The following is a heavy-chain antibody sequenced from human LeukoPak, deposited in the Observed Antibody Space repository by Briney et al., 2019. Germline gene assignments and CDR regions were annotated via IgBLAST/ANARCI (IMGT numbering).Heavy chain of an antibody. CDR1: GGTFSSYA. CDR2: IIPILGIA. V-gene: IGHV1-69*04. Sequence: SVKVSCKASGGTFSSYAISWVRQAPGQGLEWMGRIIPILGIANYAQKFQGRVTITADKSTNTAYMELSSLRSEDTAVYYCARSDSSGYQGSGYWGQGTLVTVSS. J-gene: IGHJ4*02. D-gene: IGHD3-22*01. CDR3: ARSDSSGYQGSGY.